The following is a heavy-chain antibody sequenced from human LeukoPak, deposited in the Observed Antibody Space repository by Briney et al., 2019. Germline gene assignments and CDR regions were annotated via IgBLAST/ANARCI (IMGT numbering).Heavy chain of an antibody. Sequence: GGSLRLSCAAPGFTFRSYEMNWVRQAPGKGLEWVSFFSNSGDSIYYADSVKGRFTISRDNAKNSLFLQMNSLRAEDTAVYYCARSEARFMLSWGQGTLVTVSS. CDR2: FSNSGDSI. V-gene: IGHV3-48*03. CDR3: ARSEARFMLS. CDR1: GFTFRSYE. D-gene: IGHD3-16*02. J-gene: IGHJ4*02.